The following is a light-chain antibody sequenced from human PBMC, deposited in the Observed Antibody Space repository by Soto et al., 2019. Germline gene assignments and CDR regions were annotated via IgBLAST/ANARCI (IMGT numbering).Light chain of an antibody. CDR1: SGHSTDA. Sequence: QPVLTQSPSASASLGASVKLTCTLSSGHSTDAIAWHQQQPEKGPRYLMKLNSDGSHTKGDGIPDRFSGSSSGAERYLTISSLQSEDEADYYCQTWGAGGTGIRVFGGGTKVTVL. V-gene: IGLV4-69*01. J-gene: IGLJ3*02. CDR3: QTWGAGGTGIRV. CDR2: LNSDGSH.